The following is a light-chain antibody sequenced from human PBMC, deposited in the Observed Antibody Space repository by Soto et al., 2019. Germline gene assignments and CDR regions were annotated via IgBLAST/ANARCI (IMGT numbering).Light chain of an antibody. CDR2: GAS. V-gene: IGKV3-20*01. J-gene: IGKJ5*01. CDR1: QRVSSSY. Sequence: EIVLTQSPGTLSLSPGERATLSCRASQRVSSSYLAWYQQKPGQAPRLLIYGASSRATGIPDRFSGSGSGTDFTLTISRLEPEAFAVSYCQQYGSSPREITFGQGTRLEIK. CDR3: QQYGSSPREIT.